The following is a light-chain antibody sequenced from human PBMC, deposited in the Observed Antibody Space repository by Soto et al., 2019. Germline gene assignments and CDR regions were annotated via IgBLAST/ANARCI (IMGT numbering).Light chain of an antibody. CDR1: QSVNSN. J-gene: IGKJ4*01. V-gene: IGKV3-15*01. CDR2: GAS. CDR3: QQYNDWPLT. Sequence: EKVITQSPAALSVSPGERATLSCRASQSVNSNLAWYQRKPGQAPRLLLYGASTRATGIPARFSGSASGTELTLTISSLQSEDSAVYYCQQYNDWPLTFGGGTKVDIK.